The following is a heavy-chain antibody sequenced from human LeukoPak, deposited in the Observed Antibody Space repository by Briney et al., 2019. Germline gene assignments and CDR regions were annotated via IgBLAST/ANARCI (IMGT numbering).Heavy chain of an antibody. J-gene: IGHJ4*02. V-gene: IGHV1-46*01. CDR3: ARENEADSSGWSHFDY. CDR1: GYIFAGYH. CDR2: INPSDGRT. D-gene: IGHD6-19*01. Sequence: ASVKVSCKASGYIFAGYHIHWVRRAPGQGLEWMGIINPSDGRTSYAQEFQDRVILTSDTSARTVYMELRSLRFEDKAEYYCARENEADSSGWSHFDYWGQGTLVIVSS.